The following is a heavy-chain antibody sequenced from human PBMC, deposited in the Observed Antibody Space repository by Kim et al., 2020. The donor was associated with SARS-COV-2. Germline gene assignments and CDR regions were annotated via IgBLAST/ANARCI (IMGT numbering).Heavy chain of an antibody. CDR2: FYYSGSS. D-gene: IGHD6-13*01. CDR3: ARHVWGGGEYSSRDYFDY. CDR1: GGSISSSSYY. J-gene: IGHJ4*02. Sequence: SETLSLTCTVSGGSISSSSYYWGWIRQPPGKGLEWIGTFYYSGSSYYNPSLKSRVTISVDTSKNQFSLKLSSVTAADTAVYYCARHVWGGGEYSSRDYFDYWGQGTLVTVSS. V-gene: IGHV4-39*01.